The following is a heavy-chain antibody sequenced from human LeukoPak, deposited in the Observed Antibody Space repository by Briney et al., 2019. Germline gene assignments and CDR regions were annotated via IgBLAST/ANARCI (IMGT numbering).Heavy chain of an antibody. CDR1: GGSISSSNW. V-gene: IGHV4-4*02. Sequence: SETLSLTCAVSGGSISSSNWWSWVRQPPGKGLECIGEIYHSGSTNYNPSLKSRVTISVDKSKNRFSLKLSSVTAADTAVYYCARGALAAVTYYFDYWGQGTLVTVSS. D-gene: IGHD4-17*01. CDR3: ARGALAAVTYYFDY. J-gene: IGHJ4*02. CDR2: IYHSGST.